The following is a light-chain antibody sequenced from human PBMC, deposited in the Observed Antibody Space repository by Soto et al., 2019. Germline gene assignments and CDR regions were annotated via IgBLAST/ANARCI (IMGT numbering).Light chain of an antibody. Sequence: DIQLTQSPSLLSTSVGDRVTITCRASQGMSSYLAWYQQKPGKDHKLLIYEASTLQSGVPSRVSGSGSGTEFTLTISSLQPEDFATYYCQQRSTYPVTFGQGTRLEI. J-gene: IGKJ5*01. V-gene: IGKV1-9*01. CDR3: QQRSTYPVT. CDR1: QGMSSY. CDR2: EAS.